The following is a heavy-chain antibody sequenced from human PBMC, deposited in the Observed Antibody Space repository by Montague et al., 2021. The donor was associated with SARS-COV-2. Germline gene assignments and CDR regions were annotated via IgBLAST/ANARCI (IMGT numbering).Heavy chain of an antibody. CDR1: KFTFNTYA. CDR3: ASYGVKSPGAFDI. V-gene: IGHV3-23*01. CDR2: IGSGGNT. D-gene: IGHD4-17*01. Sequence: LRLSCAASKFTFNTYAMTWVRQAPGKGLEWISCIGSGGNTFFADSVQGRFTISRDFSTNTVFLQMNRLRADDTAMYFCASYGVKSPGAFDIWGQGTLVTVSS. J-gene: IGHJ3*02.